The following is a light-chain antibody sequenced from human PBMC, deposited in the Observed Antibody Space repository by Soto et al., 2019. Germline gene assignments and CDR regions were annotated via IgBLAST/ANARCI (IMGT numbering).Light chain of an antibody. J-gene: IGKJ4*01. CDR1: QGISSY. Sequence: IQLTQSPSSLSASVGDRVTITCRASQGISSYLCWYQQKPGKAPNLLIYDASTLHSGVPSRFSGGGSGTDFTLTISSLQPEDFATYYCQQVNVYPSTFGGGTKVDI. V-gene: IGKV1-9*01. CDR2: DAS. CDR3: QQVNVYPST.